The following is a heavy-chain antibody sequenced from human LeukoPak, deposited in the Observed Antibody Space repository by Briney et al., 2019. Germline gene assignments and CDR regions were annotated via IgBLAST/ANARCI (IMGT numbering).Heavy chain of an antibody. D-gene: IGHD2-15*01. CDR3: TRQAHDIVVVVAATPIFDY. CDR2: IRSKANSYAT. CDR1: GFTFCGSA. Sequence: PGGSLRLSCAASGFTFCGSAMHCVRQASGKGLECVGRIRSKANSYATAYAASVKGRFTISRDDSKNTAYLQMNSLKTEDTAVYYCTRQAHDIVVVVAATPIFDYWGQGTPVTVSS. J-gene: IGHJ4*02. V-gene: IGHV3-73*01.